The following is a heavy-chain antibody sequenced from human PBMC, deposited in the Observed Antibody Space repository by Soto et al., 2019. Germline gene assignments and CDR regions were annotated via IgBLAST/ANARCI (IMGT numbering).Heavy chain of an antibody. J-gene: IGHJ4*02. D-gene: IGHD5-18*01. CDR2: INAGNGNT. CDR1: GYTFTSYA. Sequence: VASVKVSCKASGYTFTSYAMHWVRQAPGQRLEWMGWINAGNGNTKYSQKFQGRVTITRDTSASTAYMELSSLRSEDTAVYYCARDLWIQLWSSAFDYWGQGTLVTVSS. CDR3: ARDLWIQLWSSAFDY. V-gene: IGHV1-3*01.